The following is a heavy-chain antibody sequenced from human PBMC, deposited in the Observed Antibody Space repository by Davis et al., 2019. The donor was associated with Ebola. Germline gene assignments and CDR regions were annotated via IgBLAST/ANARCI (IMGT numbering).Heavy chain of an antibody. CDR1: GFTVSSNY. CDR2: IKQDGSEK. D-gene: IGHD3-3*01. Sequence: GGSLRLSCAASGFTVSSNYMSWVRQAPGKGLEWVANIKQDGSEKYYVDSVKGRFTISRDNAKNSLYLQMNSLRAEDTAVYYCARDRRKGILEWLRPPLYYGMDVWGQGTTVTVSS. J-gene: IGHJ6*02. CDR3: ARDRRKGILEWLRPPLYYGMDV. V-gene: IGHV3-7*03.